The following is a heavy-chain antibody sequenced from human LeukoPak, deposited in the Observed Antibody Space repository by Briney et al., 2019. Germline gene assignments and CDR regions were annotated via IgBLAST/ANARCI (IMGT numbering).Heavy chain of an antibody. CDR2: MYPGDSDT. J-gene: IGHJ4*02. V-gene: IGHV5-51*01. CDR3: ARGPYYYDSSAYHYDY. CDR1: GYNFASYW. Sequence: GESLKISCKGSGYNFASYWIAWVRQMPGKGLEWMGIMYPGDSDTRYSPSFQGQVIISADKSISTAYLQWSSLKASDTAMYYCARGPYYYDSSAYHYDYWGQGTLVTVSS. D-gene: IGHD3-22*01.